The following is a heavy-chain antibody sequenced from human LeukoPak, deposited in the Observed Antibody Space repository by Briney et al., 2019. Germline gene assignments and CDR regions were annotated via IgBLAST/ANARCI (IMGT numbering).Heavy chain of an antibody. D-gene: IGHD6-6*01. CDR1: GFVFSDYE. CDR3: ARVEGYSSSDYMDV. V-gene: IGHV3-48*03. CDR2: ISGSGNTI. Sequence: PGGSLRLSCEASGFVFSDYEMNWIRQAPGEGLEYISYISGSGNTIYYADSVRGRFTSSRDNAKNSLYPQMNGLRVGDTATYYCARVEGYSSSDYMDVWGKGITVTVSS. J-gene: IGHJ6*03.